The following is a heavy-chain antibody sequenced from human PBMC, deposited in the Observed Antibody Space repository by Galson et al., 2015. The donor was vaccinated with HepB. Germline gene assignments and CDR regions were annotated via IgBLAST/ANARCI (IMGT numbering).Heavy chain of an antibody. J-gene: IGHJ2*01. CDR2: ISYSGIT. CDR1: GGSISSSSHY. D-gene: IGHD2-15*01. V-gene: IGHV4-39*01. Sequence: SETLSLTCTVSGGSISSSSHYWGWIRQPPGRGLEWIGSISYSGITYFNSSLKSRVTISVDTSKNQFSLKLSSVIPADTAVYSCARQVYCSAVSGSRNHWHFDLWGRGTLVTVSS. CDR3: ARQVYCSAVSGSRNHWHFDL.